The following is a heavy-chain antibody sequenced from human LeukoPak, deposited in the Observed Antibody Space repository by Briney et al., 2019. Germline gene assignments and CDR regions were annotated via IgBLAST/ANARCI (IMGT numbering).Heavy chain of an antibody. V-gene: IGHV1-18*01. J-gene: IGHJ3*02. D-gene: IGHD3-3*01. CDR1: GDTFTSYG. CDR2: ISAYNGNT. Sequence: GASVKVSCKASGDTFTSYGISWVRQAPGQGLEWMGWISAYNGNTNYAQKLQGRVTMTTDTSTSTAYMELRSLRSDDTAVYYCARGVDYDFWSGYYPGDAFDIWGQGTMVTVSS. CDR3: ARGVDYDFWSGYYPGDAFDI.